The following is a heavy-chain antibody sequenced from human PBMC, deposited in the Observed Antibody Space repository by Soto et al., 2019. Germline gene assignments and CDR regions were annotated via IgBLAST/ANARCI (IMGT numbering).Heavy chain of an antibody. Sequence: SVKVSCKASGGTFSSYAISWVRQAPGQGLEWMGGIIPIFGTANYAQKFQGRVTITADESTSTAYMELSSLRSEDTAVYYCASVGGANYYDSSGYNYWGQGTLVTVSS. CDR1: GGTFSSYA. CDR2: IIPIFGTA. D-gene: IGHD3-22*01. CDR3: ASVGGANYYDSSGYNY. V-gene: IGHV1-69*13. J-gene: IGHJ4*02.